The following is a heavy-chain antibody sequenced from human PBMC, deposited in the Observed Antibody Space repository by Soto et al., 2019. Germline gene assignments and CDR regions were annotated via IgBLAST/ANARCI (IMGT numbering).Heavy chain of an antibody. Sequence: QVKLVQSRAEVKKPGSSVRVSCKASEGTFNSYVVSWVRQAPGQGLQWMGGIIPLFGTTNYGHQLEGRVTITADTSTTTAYMELSGLRPGDTAVYYCAGGDTIFESSERYYHYGLDVWGQGTTVIVSS. D-gene: IGHD3-3*01. CDR2: IIPLFGTT. CDR3: AGGDTIFESSERYYHYGLDV. J-gene: IGHJ6*02. V-gene: IGHV1-69*06. CDR1: EGTFNSYV.